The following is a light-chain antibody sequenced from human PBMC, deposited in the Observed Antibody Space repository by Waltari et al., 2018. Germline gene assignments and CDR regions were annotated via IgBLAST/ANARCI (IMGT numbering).Light chain of an antibody. CDR3: QHDVRLPAT. CDR2: GAS. Sequence: DSVLTQSTGPPSLSPGERVTLAGRPTQSVARYLAWYQQKPGRAPRLLIFGASSRATGIPDRFSGSGSGTDFSLTISRLEAEDFAVYYCQHDVRLPATFGPGTKVEIK. V-gene: IGKV3-20*01. CDR1: QSVARY. J-gene: IGKJ1*01.